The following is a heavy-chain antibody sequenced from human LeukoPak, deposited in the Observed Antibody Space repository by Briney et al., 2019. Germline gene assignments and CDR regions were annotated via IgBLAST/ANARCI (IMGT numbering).Heavy chain of an antibody. CDR2: IIPVFGTS. J-gene: IGHJ4*02. D-gene: IGHD1-26*01. CDR3: ATDGIPGATTTLDY. CDR1: GYTFTSYY. V-gene: IGHV1-69*06. Sequence: AASVKVSCKASGYTFTSYYMHWVRQAPGQGLEWMGGIIPVFGTSNYAQKFQGRVTITADKSASTAYMELSSLRSEDTAVYYCATDGIPGATTTLDYWGQGTLVTVSS.